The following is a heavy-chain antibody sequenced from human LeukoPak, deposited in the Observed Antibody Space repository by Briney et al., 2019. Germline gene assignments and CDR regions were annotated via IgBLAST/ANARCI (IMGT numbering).Heavy chain of an antibody. D-gene: IGHD3-10*01. CDR3: ARDGGGTVVRGVWFDP. V-gene: IGHV1-46*01. Sequence: ASVKVSCKASGFTFTSYYMHWVRQAPGQGLEWMGIINPSGGSTSYAQKFQGRVTMTRDTSTSTVYMELSSLRSEDTAVYYCARDGGGTVVRGVWFDPWGQGTLVTVSS. J-gene: IGHJ5*02. CDR2: INPSGGST. CDR1: GFTFTSYY.